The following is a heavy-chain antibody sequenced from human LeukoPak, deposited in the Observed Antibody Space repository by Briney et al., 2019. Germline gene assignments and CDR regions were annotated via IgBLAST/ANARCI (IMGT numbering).Heavy chain of an antibody. D-gene: IGHD6-13*01. J-gene: IGHJ6*03. CDR2: IKSKTDGGTT. Sequence: GGSLRLSCAASGFTFGNAWMSWVRQAPGKGLEWVGRIKSKTDGGTTDYAAPVKGRFTISRDDSKNTLYLQMNSLKTEDTAVYYCTTLAAAVPYYYYYMDVWGKGTTVTVSS. V-gene: IGHV3-15*01. CDR1: GFTFGNAW. CDR3: TTLAAAVPYYYYYMDV.